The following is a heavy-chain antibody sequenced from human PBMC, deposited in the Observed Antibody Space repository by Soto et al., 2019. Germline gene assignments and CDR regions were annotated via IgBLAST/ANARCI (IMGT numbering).Heavy chain of an antibody. J-gene: IGHJ6*02. D-gene: IGHD6-13*01. CDR1: GYTFTSYG. CDR3: ARVRAAAPDYYYGMDV. Sequence: QVQLVQSGAEVKKPGASVKVSCKASGYTFTSYGISWVRQAPGQGLEWMGWISAYNGNTNFAQKLQGRVTMTTDTSTSTAYMELRSLRSDDTAVYYCARVRAAAPDYYYGMDVWGQGTTVTVSS. CDR2: ISAYNGNT. V-gene: IGHV1-18*01.